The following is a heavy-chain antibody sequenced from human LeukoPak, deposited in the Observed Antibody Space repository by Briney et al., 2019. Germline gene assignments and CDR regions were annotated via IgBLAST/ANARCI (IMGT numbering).Heavy chain of an antibody. J-gene: IGHJ4*02. CDR2: IIPIFGTA. CDR1: GGTFSSYA. Sequence: SVKVSCKASGGTFSSYAISWVRQAPGQGLEWMGGIIPIFGTANYAQKFQGRVTITTDESTSTAYMELSSLRSEDTAVYYCARETPMITFGGVFDYWGQGTLVTVS. CDR3: ARETPMITFGGVFDY. V-gene: IGHV1-69*05. D-gene: IGHD3-16*01.